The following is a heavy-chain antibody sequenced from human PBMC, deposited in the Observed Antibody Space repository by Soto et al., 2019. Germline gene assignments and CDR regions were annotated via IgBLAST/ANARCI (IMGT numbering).Heavy chain of an antibody. CDR2: ISSSGTFK. J-gene: IGHJ4*02. CDR3: ARDPPHGGTSSGAADS. V-gene: IGHV3-21*01. Sequence: GGSLRLSCEASGFIFTTNSMNWVRQVPGKGLQWLSSISSSGTFKSYGDSVKGRFTISRDNAKNSLFLQMNNLSGEDTGLYYCARDPPHGGTSSGAADSWGPGTLVTGSS. CDR1: GFIFTTNS. D-gene: IGHD2-15*01.